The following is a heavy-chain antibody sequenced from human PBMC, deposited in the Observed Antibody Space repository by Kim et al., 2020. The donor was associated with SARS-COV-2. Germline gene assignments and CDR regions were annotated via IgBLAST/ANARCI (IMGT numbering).Heavy chain of an antibody. J-gene: IGHJ5*02. CDR2: IKQDGGDK. Sequence: GGSLRLSCTASGFTFSSYWMGWVRQAPGKGLEWVANIKQDGGDKFYVDSVKGRFTISRDNAKSSLYLQMNSLRAEDTAMYYCATVGPTRYVGPFDPWCQGTLVTVSS. CDR3: ATVGPTRYVGPFDP. CDR1: GFTFSSYW. V-gene: IGHV3-7*01. D-gene: IGHD1-20*01.